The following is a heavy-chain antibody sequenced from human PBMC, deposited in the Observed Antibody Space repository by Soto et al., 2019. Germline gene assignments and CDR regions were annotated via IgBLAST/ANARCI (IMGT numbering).Heavy chain of an antibody. V-gene: IGHV3-23*01. CDR2: ISATGGST. D-gene: IGHD2-21*02. J-gene: IGHJ5*02. CDR3: AKGFIRDCGGDCTVDT. CDR1: GFTFSSYT. Sequence: VGSLRLSCAASGFTFSSYTMSWVRQAPGKGLEWVSGISATGGSTYYADSVKGRFTFSRDNSKNTLYLQMNSLRAEDTAVYYCAKGFIRDCGGDCTVDTWGQGTLVTVSS.